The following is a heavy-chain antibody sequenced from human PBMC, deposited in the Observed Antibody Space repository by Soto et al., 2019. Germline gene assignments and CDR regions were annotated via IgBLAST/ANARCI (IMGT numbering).Heavy chain of an antibody. CDR2: IYPGDSDT. V-gene: IGHV5-51*01. CDR1: GYSFTSYW. D-gene: IGHD3-10*01. CDR3: AREYYYGSGSYSAEDSYYYYGMDV. Sequence: PGESLKISCKGSGYSFTSYWISWVRQMPGKGLEWMGIIYPGDSDTRYSPSFQGQVTISADKSISTAYLQWSSLKASDTAMYYCAREYYYGSGSYSAEDSYYYYGMDVWGQGTTVTVSS. J-gene: IGHJ6*02.